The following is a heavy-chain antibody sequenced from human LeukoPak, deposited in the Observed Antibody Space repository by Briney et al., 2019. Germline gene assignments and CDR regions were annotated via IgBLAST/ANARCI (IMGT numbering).Heavy chain of an antibody. CDR2: ISYDGSNK. D-gene: IGHD3-16*01. V-gene: IGHV3-30-3*01. CDR3: ARDGYEALYYYYMDV. Sequence: GRSLRLSCAASGFTFSSYAMHWVRQAPGKGLEWVAVISYDGSNKYYADSVKGRFTISRDNSKNTLYLQMNSLRAEDTAVYYCARDGYEALYYYYMDVWGKGTTVTVSS. J-gene: IGHJ6*03. CDR1: GFTFSSYA.